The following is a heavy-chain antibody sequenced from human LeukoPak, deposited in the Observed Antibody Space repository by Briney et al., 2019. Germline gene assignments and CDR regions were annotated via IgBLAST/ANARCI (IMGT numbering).Heavy chain of an antibody. V-gene: IGHV4-34*01. D-gene: IGHD2-15*01. CDR2: INHSGST. CDR3: ARGSSEVVVVAATHSPYYYYGMDV. J-gene: IGHJ6*02. Sequence: SETLSLTCAVYGGSFSSYYWSWIRQPPGKGLEWFGEINHSGSTNYNPSLKSRVTISVDTSKNQFSLKLSSVTAADTAVYYCARGSSEVVVVAATHSPYYYYGMDVWGQGTTVTVSS. CDR1: GGSFSSYY.